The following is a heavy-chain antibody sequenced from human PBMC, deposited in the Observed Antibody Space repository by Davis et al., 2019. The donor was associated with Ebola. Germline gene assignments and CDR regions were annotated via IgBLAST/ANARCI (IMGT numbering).Heavy chain of an antibody. CDR3: ARSGGHSFGQN. CDR2: ISSDGSAP. Sequence: PGGSLRLSCAASGFTFSTFWMHWVRQGPGKGLVWVSRISSDGSAPAYADSVKGRFTISRDNAKSTVYLQMNSLRAEDTAVYYCARSGGHSFGQNWGQGTLVTVSS. CDR1: GFTFSTFW. J-gene: IGHJ4*02. V-gene: IGHV3-74*03. D-gene: IGHD5-18*01.